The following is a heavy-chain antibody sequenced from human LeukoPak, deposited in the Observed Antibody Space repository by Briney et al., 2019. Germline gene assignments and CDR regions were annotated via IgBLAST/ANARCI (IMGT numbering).Heavy chain of an antibody. CDR3: ARRGYDSSGYYLVS. Sequence: SETLSLTCTVSSGSISSSSYYWGWIRQPPGKGLEWIGSIYYSGSTYYNPSLKSRVAISVGTSKNQFSLKLSSVTAADTAVYYCARRGYDSSGYYLVSWGQGTLVTVSS. D-gene: IGHD3-22*01. J-gene: IGHJ4*02. V-gene: IGHV4-39*01. CDR1: SGSISSSSYY. CDR2: IYYSGST.